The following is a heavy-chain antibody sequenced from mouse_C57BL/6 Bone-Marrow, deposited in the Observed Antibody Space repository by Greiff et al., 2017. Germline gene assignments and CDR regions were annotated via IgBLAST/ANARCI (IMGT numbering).Heavy chain of an antibody. J-gene: IGHJ4*01. V-gene: IGHV1-82*01. D-gene: IGHD1-1*01. CDR1: GYAFSSSW. Sequence: QVQLKQSGPELVKPGASVKISCKASGYAFSSSWMNWVKQRPGKGLEWIGRIYPGDGDTNYNGKFKGKATLTADKSSSTAYMQLSSLTSEDSAVYFCARGLHYGSSVDYAMDYWGQGTSVTVSS. CDR3: ARGLHYGSSVDYAMDY. CDR2: IYPGDGDT.